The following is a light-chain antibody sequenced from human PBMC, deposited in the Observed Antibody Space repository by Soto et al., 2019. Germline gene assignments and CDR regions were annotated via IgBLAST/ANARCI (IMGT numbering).Light chain of an antibody. CDR3: QVCDSGSDHVV. V-gene: IGLV3-21*04. Sequence: SYELTQSPSVSVAPGKTARITCGESDIGSKSVHWYQQKPGQAPVLVIYYDSHRPSGIPDRFSGSNSGNTATLTISSVEAWDDSDYYCQVCDSGSDHVVFRLGTKLTLL. J-gene: IGLJ2*01. CDR2: YDS. CDR1: DIGSKS.